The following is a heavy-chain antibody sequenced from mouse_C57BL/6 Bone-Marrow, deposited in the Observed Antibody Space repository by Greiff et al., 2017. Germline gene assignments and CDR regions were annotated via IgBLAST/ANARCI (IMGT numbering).Heavy chain of an antibody. V-gene: IGHV10-1*01. CDR2: IRSKSNNYAT. Sequence: DVKLVESGGGLVQPKGSLKLSCAASGFSFNTYAMNWVRQAPGKGLEWVARIRSKSNNYATYYADSVKDRFTISRDDSESMLYLQMNNLKTEDTAMYYCVRLVPPTAYWGQGTLVTVSA. D-gene: IGHD1-1*01. J-gene: IGHJ3*01. CDR1: GFSFNTYA. CDR3: VRLVPPTAY.